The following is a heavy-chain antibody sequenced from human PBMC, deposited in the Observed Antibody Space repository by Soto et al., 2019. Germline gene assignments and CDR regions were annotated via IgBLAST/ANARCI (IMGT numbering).Heavy chain of an antibody. CDR2: INPSDGRT. V-gene: IGHV1-46*01. CDR1: GYTFTSYY. CDR3: AKGHHDDTSGYYYPYYYSGMDV. J-gene: IGHJ6*02. D-gene: IGHD3-22*01. Sequence: QVQLVQSGAEVKKPGASVTVSCKASGYTFTSYYMHWVRQAPGQGLEWMGIINPSDGRTSSAQKCPGRVTMNRDTVKRTVYRELSSLSSEDTAVYYCAKGHHDDTSGYYYPYYYSGMDVWGQGTTVTVSS.